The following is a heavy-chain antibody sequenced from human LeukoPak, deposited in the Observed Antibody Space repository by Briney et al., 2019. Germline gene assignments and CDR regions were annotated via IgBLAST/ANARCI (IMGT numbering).Heavy chain of an antibody. CDR1: GYTFTSYG. D-gene: IGHD1-26*01. J-gene: IGHJ4*02. CDR3: ASSTREGLGIRFDY. CDR2: IIPIFGTA. V-gene: IGHV1-69*06. Sequence: SVKVSCKASGYTFTSYGISWVRQAPGQGLEWMGGIIPIFGTANYAQKFQGRVTITADKSTSTAYMELSSLRSEDTAVYYCASSTREGLGIRFDYWGQGTLVTVSS.